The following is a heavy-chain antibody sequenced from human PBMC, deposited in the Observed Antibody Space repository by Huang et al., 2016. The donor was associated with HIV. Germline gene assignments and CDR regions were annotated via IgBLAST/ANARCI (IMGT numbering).Heavy chain of an antibody. V-gene: IGHV4-34*01. D-gene: IGHD3-22*01. CDR3: ASKPTYDSSGYSAVDF. CDR1: GGSFSAYD. CDR2: INHSGST. J-gene: IGHJ4*02. Sequence: QVQLQQWGAGLLKPSETLSLTCAGYGGSFSAYDWSWIRQPPGKGLEWIGEINHSGSTNYNPSLKSRVTISVDTSKNQFSLKLTSVTAADTAVYYCASKPTYDSSGYSAVDFWGQGTRVTVSS.